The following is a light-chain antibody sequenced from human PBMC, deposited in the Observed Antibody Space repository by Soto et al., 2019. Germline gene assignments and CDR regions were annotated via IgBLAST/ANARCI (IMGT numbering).Light chain of an antibody. J-gene: IGKJ5*01. CDR1: QSVSGN. Sequence: VFTKCSGNRPMCTAERANLSCRASQSVSGNYLTWYQHKPGQTPRLLIYGASTRATGIPARFSGSGSGTEFTLTISSLQSEAFAVYYCQLDNNWPPTLGQGTRMEIK. CDR3: QLDNNWPPT. V-gene: IGKV3-15*01. CDR2: GAS.